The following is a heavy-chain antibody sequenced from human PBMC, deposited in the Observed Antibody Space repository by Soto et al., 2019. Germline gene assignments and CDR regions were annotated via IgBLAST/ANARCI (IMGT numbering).Heavy chain of an antibody. CDR3: AIVIAAAVDFDS. CDR2: ISANNGNT. D-gene: IGHD6-13*01. CDR1: GYTFTSYG. J-gene: IGHJ4*02. V-gene: IGHV1-18*01. Sequence: QVQLVQSGAEVKKPGASVKVSCKASGYTFTSYGISWVRQAPGQGLEWMGWISANNGNTNYAQKLQGRVTMTTDTSSITAYMELRSLRSDDTAVYYCAIVIAAAVDFDSWGQGTLVTFSS.